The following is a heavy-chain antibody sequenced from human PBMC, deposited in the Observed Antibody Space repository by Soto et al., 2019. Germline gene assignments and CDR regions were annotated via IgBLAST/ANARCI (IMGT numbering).Heavy chain of an antibody. CDR3: AKDRYCSSTSCYLSNYYGMDV. V-gene: IGHV3-23*01. CDR1: GFTFSSYA. J-gene: IGHJ6*02. Sequence: GSLRLSCAASGFTFSSYAMSWVRQAPGKGLEWVSAISGSGGSTYYADSVKGRFTISRDNSKNTLYLQMNSLRAEDTAVYYCAKDRYCSSTSCYLSNYYGMDVWGQGTTVTVSS. D-gene: IGHD2-2*01. CDR2: ISGSGGST.